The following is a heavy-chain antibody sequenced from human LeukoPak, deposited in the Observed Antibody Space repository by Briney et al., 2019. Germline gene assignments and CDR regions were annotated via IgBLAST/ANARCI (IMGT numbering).Heavy chain of an antibody. CDR3: AKVSLAVAGWLVRPVDY. CDR1: GLTVSSYS. V-gene: IGHV3-48*01. Sequence: PGGSLRLSCVASGLTVSSYSMNWVRQAPGKGLEWVSYISSSSSTIYYADSVKGRFTISRDNSKNTLYLQMNSLRAEDTAVYYCAKVSLAVAGWLVRPVDYWGQGTLVTVSS. J-gene: IGHJ4*02. CDR2: ISSSSSTI. D-gene: IGHD6-19*01.